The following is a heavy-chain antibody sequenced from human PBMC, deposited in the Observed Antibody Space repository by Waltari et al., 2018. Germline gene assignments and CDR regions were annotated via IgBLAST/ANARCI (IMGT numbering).Heavy chain of an antibody. V-gene: IGHV1-69*01. D-gene: IGHD3-22*01. Sequence: QVQLVQSGAAVKKPGSSVKVSCKASGGTFSSYAISWVRQAPGQGLEWMGGIIPIFGTANYAQKFQGRVTITADESTSTAYMELSSLRSEDTAVYYCARGVWNYDSSGYYPPYWFDPWGQGTLVTVSS. CDR2: IIPIFGTA. CDR3: ARGVWNYDSSGYYPPYWFDP. J-gene: IGHJ5*02. CDR1: GGTFSSYA.